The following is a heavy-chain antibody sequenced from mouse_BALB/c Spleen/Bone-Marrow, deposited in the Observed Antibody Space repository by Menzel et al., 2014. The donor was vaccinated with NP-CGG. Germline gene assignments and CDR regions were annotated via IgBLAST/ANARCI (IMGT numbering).Heavy chain of an antibody. Sequence: VLLVEPGAELVKPGASVKLSCKASGYTFTSYYMYWVKQRPGQGLEWIGEINPSNGGTNFNEKFKSRATLTVDKSSSTAYMQLSSLTSEDSAVYYCTRGRTWDFDYWGRGTTLTDSS. CDR2: INPSNGGT. CDR1: GYTFTSYY. V-gene: IGHV1S81*02. D-gene: IGHD4-1*01. J-gene: IGHJ2*01. CDR3: TRGRTWDFDY.